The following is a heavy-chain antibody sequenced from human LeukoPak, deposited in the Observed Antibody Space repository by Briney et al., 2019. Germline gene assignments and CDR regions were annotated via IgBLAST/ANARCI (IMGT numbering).Heavy chain of an antibody. D-gene: IGHD6-19*01. CDR1: GFTFSSYA. J-gene: IGHJ4*02. V-gene: IGHV3-30*04. CDR2: ISYDGSNK. CDR3: ARDISGRAVAQLDY. Sequence: GGSLRLSCAASGFTFSSYAMHWVRQAPGKGLEWVAVISYDGSNKYYADSVKGRFTISRDNSKDTLYLQMNSLRAEDTAVYYCARDISGRAVAQLDYWGQGTLVTVSS.